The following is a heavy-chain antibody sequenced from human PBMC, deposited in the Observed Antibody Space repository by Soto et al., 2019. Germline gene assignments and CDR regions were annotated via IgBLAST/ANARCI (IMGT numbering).Heavy chain of an antibody. D-gene: IGHD3-3*01. CDR1: GGSISSGDYS. CDR2: IYYSGST. J-gene: IGHJ5*02. Sequence: SETLSLTCAVSGGSISSGDYSWNWIRQPPGKGLEWIGYIYYSGSTNYNPSLKSRVTISVDTSKNQFSLKLSSVTAADTAVYYCARDSPQQGITIFGVVLRGGWFDPWGQGTLVTVSS. CDR3: ARDSPQQGITIFGVVLRGGWFDP. V-gene: IGHV4-30-2*05.